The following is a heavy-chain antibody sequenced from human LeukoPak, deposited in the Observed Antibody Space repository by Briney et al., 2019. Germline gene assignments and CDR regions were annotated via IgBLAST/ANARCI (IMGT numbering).Heavy chain of an antibody. CDR3: TRGSIAYYYMDV. J-gene: IGHJ6*03. Sequence: SETLFLTCTVSGGSIRNYYWSWIRQPPGKGLEWIGEINHSGSTNYNPSLKSRVTISVDTSKNQFSLKLSSVTAADTAVYYCTRGSIAYYYMDVWGKGTTVTISS. V-gene: IGHV4-34*01. CDR2: INHSGST. CDR1: GGSIRNYY. D-gene: IGHD3-22*01.